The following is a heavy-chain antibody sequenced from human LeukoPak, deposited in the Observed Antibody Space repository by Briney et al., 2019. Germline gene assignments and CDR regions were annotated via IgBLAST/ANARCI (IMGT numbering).Heavy chain of an antibody. CDR2: IYSGGTT. CDR3: ARTDCSGSSCYKIYYFDY. CDR1: GFTFSSYG. D-gene: IGHD2-15*01. Sequence: PGGSLRLSCAASGFTFSSYGMHWVRQAPGKGLEWVSVIYSGGTTYYADSVKGRFTISRDNSKNTLYLQMNSLRAEDTAVYYCARTDCSGSSCYKIYYFDYWGQGTLVTVSS. J-gene: IGHJ4*02. V-gene: IGHV3-53*01.